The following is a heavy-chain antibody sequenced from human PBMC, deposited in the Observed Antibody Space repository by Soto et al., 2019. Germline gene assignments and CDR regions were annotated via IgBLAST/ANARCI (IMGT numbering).Heavy chain of an antibody. V-gene: IGHV5-51*01. D-gene: IGHD6-19*01. Sequence: PGESLKISCKGSGYSFTSFWIGWVCQMPGKGPEWLGIIYPGDSETRYSPSFQGQVAISADRSISTAYLQWNSLKASDTAIYYCTRQHPLDSSAWYNWGQGTQVTVSS. J-gene: IGHJ4*02. CDR1: GYSFTSFW. CDR2: IYPGDSET. CDR3: TRQHPLDSSAWYN.